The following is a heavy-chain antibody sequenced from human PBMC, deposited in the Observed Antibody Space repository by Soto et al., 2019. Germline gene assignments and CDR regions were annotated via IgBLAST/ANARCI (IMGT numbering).Heavy chain of an antibody. CDR2: IYYSWST. CDR3: AREPVLRFLEWPYYYYYGMDV. Sequence: SETLSLTCTVSGGSISSGDYYWSWIRQPPGKGLEWIGYIYYSWSTYYNPSLKSRVTISVDTSNNQFSLKLSSVTAADTAVYYCAREPVLRFLEWPYYYYYGMDVWGQGTTVTVSS. V-gene: IGHV4-30-4*01. J-gene: IGHJ6*02. D-gene: IGHD3-3*01. CDR1: GGSISSGDYY.